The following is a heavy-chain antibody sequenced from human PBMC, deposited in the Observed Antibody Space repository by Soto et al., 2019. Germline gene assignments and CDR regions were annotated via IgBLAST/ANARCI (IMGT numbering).Heavy chain of an antibody. CDR2: ISYDGSNK. CDR3: AKGRVEMATIYFDY. V-gene: IGHV3-30*18. CDR1: GFTFSSYG. D-gene: IGHD5-12*01. J-gene: IGHJ4*02. Sequence: GSLRLSCAASGFTFSSYGMHWVRQAPGKGLEWVAVISYDGSNKYYADSVKGRFTISRDNSKNTLYLQMNSLRAEDTAVYYCAKGRVEMATIYFDYWGQGT.